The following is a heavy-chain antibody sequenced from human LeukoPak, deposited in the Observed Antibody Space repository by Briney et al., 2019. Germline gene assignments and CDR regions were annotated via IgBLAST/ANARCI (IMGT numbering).Heavy chain of an antibody. Sequence: SVKVSCKASGGTFSSYAISWVRQAPGQGLEWMGRIIPTFGIANYAQKFQGRVTITADKSTSTAYMELSSLRSEDTAAYYCAREDPTVMFDYWGQGTLVTVSS. CDR2: IIPTFGIA. CDR1: GGTFSSYA. V-gene: IGHV1-69*04. J-gene: IGHJ4*02. CDR3: AREDPTVMFDY. D-gene: IGHD1-1*01.